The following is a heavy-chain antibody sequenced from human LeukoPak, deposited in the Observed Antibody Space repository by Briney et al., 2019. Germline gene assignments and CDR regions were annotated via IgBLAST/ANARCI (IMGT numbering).Heavy chain of an antibody. D-gene: IGHD2-15*01. J-gene: IGHJ3*01. CDR1: GFTFSNFW. CDR3: VRIADDGFDV. V-gene: IGHV3-74*01. CDR2: IHGDGFTT. Sequence: PGGSLRLSCAASGFTFSNFWLHWVREAPGEGLVWVSRIHGDGFTTSFADSVKGRLTISRDNAKNTLYLQLNSLRADDTAVYFCVRIADDGFDVWGQGTMVTVSS.